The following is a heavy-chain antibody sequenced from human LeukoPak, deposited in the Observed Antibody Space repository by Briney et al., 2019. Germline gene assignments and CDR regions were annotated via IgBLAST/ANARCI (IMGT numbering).Heavy chain of an antibody. CDR2: INPNSGGT. Sequence: ASVKVSCKASGYTFTGYYMNWVRQAPGQGLEWMGWINPNSGGTNYAQKFQGRVTMTRDTSISTAYMELSRLRSDDTAVYYCARGLATYDSSGYTAFDIWGQGTMVTVSS. V-gene: IGHV1-2*02. J-gene: IGHJ3*02. CDR3: ARGLATYDSSGYTAFDI. D-gene: IGHD3-22*01. CDR1: GYTFTGYY.